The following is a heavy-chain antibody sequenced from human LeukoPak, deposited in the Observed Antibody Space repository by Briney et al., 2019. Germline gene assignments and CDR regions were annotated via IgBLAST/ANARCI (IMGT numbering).Heavy chain of an antibody. CDR1: GFTFSSYG. V-gene: IGHV3-33*01. D-gene: IGHD3-10*01. J-gene: IGHJ4*02. CDR3: ARDRTPYYYGSGSYYKGPALDY. CDR2: IWYDGSNK. Sequence: GGSLRLSCAASGFTFSSYGMHWVRQAPGKGLEWVAVIWYDGSNKYYADSVKGRFTISRDNSKNTLYLQMNSLRAEDTAVYYCARDRTPYYYGSGSYYKGPALDYWGQGTLVTVPS.